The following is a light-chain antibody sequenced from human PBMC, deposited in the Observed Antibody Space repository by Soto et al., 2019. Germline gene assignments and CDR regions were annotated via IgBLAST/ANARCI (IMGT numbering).Light chain of an antibody. CDR2: DVS. Sequence: QSALTQPASVSGSPGQSITISCTGTSSDVGGYNYVSWYQQHPGKAPKLMIYDVSNRHSGVSNRFSGSKSGNTASLTSSGLQAEDEADYSCSSYTSSSTLVFGGGTKLTVL. CDR3: SSYTSSSTLV. J-gene: IGLJ2*01. CDR1: SSDVGGYNY. V-gene: IGLV2-14*01.